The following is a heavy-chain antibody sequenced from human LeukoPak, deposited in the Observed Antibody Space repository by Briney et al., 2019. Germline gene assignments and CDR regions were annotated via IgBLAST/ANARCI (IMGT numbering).Heavy chain of an antibody. D-gene: IGHD6-6*01. Sequence: SETLSLTCTVSGGSISSSSYYWGWIRQPPGKGLEWIGSIYYSGSTYYNPSLKSRVTISVDTSKNQFSLKLSSVTAADTAVYYCARVKYRAARQFDYWGQGTLVTVSS. J-gene: IGHJ4*02. CDR2: IYYSGST. CDR3: ARVKYRAARQFDY. CDR1: GGSISSSSYY. V-gene: IGHV4-39*01.